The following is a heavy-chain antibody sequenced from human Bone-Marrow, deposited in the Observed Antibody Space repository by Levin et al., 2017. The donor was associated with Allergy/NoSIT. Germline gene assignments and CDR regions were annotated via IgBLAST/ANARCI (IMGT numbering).Heavy chain of an antibody. V-gene: IGHV3-30*03. CDR2: ISYDGSHS. D-gene: IGHD5-18*01. CDR3: ARDPSNGFLPVSIDY. Sequence: GGSLRLSCAASGFTFRSHGMHWVRQAPGKGLDWVALISYDGSHSYYVDSLKGRFTISRDSSKETMFLQMNSLRAEDTAVYYFARDPSNGFLPVSIDYWGQGTLVTVSS. CDR1: GFTFRSHG. J-gene: IGHJ4*02.